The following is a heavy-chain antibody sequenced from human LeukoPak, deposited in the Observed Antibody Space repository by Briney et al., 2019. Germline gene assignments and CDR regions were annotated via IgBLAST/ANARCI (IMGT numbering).Heavy chain of an antibody. D-gene: IGHD3-10*01. CDR3: ARAFHGSGSSRGYYYGMDV. CDR1: GYTFTSYA. J-gene: IGHJ6*02. V-gene: IGHV7-4-1*02. Sequence: ASVKVSCKASGYTFTSYAMNWVRQAPGQGLEWMGWINTNTGNPTYAQGFTGRFVFSLDSSVSTAYLQISSLKAEDTAVYYCARAFHGSGSSRGYYYGMDVWGQGTTVTVSS. CDR2: INTNTGNP.